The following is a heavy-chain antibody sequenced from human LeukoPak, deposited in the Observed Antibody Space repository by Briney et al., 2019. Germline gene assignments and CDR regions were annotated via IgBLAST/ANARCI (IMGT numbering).Heavy chain of an antibody. D-gene: IGHD5-18*01. V-gene: IGHV4-39*02. J-gene: IGHJ4*02. CDR3: ARELEDTAMGN. CDR1: GDSISSSSYY. CDR2: IYYRGST. Sequence: KPSETLSLTCTVSGDSISSSSYYWGWIRQPPGKGLEWIGSIYYRGSTYYNPSLKSRVAISVDTSKKQVSLKLSSVTAADTAVYYCARELEDTAMGNWDQGTLVTVSS.